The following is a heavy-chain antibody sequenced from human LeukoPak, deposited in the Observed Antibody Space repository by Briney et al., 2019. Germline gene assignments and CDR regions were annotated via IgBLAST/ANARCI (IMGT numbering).Heavy chain of an antibody. V-gene: IGHV4-39*07. D-gene: IGHD4/OR15-4a*01. CDR1: GGSISSSSYY. CDR3: ARRAGAYSHPYDY. Sequence: PSETLSLTCTVSGGSISSSSYYWGWIRQPPGTGLEWIGSIYYSGSTYYNPSLKSRVTISVDTSKNQFSLKLSSVTAADTAVYYCARRAGAYSHPYDYWGQGTLVTVSS. CDR2: IYYSGST. J-gene: IGHJ4*02.